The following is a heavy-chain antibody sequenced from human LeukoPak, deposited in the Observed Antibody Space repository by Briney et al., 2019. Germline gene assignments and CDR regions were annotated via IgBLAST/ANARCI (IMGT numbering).Heavy chain of an antibody. D-gene: IGHD3-22*01. CDR2: ITSSSSYI. CDR1: GFTFSTYN. V-gene: IGHV3-21*04. J-gene: IGHJ4*02. CDR3: APPLYYDSSDYTGD. Sequence: GGSLRLSCAASGFTFSTYNMNWVRHAPGKGLEWISSITSSSSYIYYADSVKGRFTISRDNSKNTLYLQMNSLRAEDTAVYYCAPPLYYDSSDYTGDWGQGTLVAVSS.